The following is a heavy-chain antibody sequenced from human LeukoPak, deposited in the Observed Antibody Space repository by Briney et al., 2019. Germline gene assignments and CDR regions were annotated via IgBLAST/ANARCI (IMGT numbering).Heavy chain of an antibody. D-gene: IGHD3-10*01. CDR1: GFSLNKYW. CDR2: INSDGSST. Sequence: GGSLRLSCAASGFSLNKYWMHWVRQTRGKGLVWVSRINSDGSSTTYADSVKGRFTISRDNAKNTLYLQMNSLRAEDTAVYYCAKDRLWFGELPPDYWGQGTLVTVSS. J-gene: IGHJ4*02. V-gene: IGHV3-74*01. CDR3: AKDRLWFGELPPDY.